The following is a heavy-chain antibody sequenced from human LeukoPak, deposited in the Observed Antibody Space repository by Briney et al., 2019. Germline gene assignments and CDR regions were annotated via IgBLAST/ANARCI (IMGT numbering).Heavy chain of an antibody. Sequence: GASVKVSCKASGGTFSGYAISWVRQAPGQGLEWMGGIIPIFGTANYAQKFQGRVTITADESTSTAYMELSSLRSEDTAVYYCARGGNGYGYDYWGQGTLVTVSS. V-gene: IGHV1-69*13. CDR1: GGTFSGYA. J-gene: IGHJ4*02. D-gene: IGHD5-18*01. CDR3: ARGGNGYGYDY. CDR2: IIPIFGTA.